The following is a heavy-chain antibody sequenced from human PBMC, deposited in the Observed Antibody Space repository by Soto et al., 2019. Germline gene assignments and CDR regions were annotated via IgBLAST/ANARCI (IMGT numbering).Heavy chain of an antibody. V-gene: IGHV1-18*04. CDR1: GYTFTSYG. CDR2: ISAYNGNT. D-gene: IGHD3-22*01. Sequence: ASVKVSCKASGYTFTSYGISWVRQAPGQGPEWMGWISAYNGNTNYAQKLQGRVTMTTDTSTSTAYMELRSLRSDDTAVYYCARDLYYYDSSGYYRPGDYYYGMDVWGQGTTVTVSS. J-gene: IGHJ6*02. CDR3: ARDLYYYDSSGYYRPGDYYYGMDV.